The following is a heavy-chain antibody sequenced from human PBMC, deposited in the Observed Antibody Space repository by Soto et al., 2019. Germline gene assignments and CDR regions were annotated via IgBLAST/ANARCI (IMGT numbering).Heavy chain of an antibody. J-gene: IGHJ6*02. CDR2: IGSAGDT. CDR3: ATVGSETYYYGSGLGPPYYYYGMDV. Sequence: PGGSLRLSCAASGFTLSGYDIHWVRQATGKGLEWVSGIGSAGDTYYEDSVKGRFTISRENAKNSLYLQMNSLRVGDTAVYYCATVGSETYYYGSGLGPPYYYYGMDVWGQRTTVTVSS. D-gene: IGHD3-10*01. CDR1: GFTLSGYD. V-gene: IGHV3-13*01.